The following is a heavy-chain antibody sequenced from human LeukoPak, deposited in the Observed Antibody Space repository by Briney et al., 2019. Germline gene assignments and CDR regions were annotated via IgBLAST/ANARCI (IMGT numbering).Heavy chain of an antibody. CDR2: ISSSSSYI. CDR1: GFTFSSYS. J-gene: IGHJ6*02. CDR3: ARDYSGNTAMVKGYYYYGMDV. D-gene: IGHD5-18*01. V-gene: IGHV3-21*01. Sequence: GGSLRLSCAASGFTFSSYSMNWVRQAPGKGLEWVSSISSSSSYIYYADSVKGRFTISRDNAKNSLYLQMNSLRAEDTAVYYCARDYSGNTAMVKGYYYYGMDVWGQGTTVTVSS.